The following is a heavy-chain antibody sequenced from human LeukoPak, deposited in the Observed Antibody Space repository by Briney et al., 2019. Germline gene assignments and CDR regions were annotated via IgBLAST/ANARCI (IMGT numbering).Heavy chain of an antibody. CDR3: AGRLWRRDGYNLSAFDI. CDR1: GDSVSSYS. V-gene: IGHV4-59*02. D-gene: IGHD5-24*01. CDR2: IYYSGST. J-gene: IGHJ3*02. Sequence: PSETLSLTCTVSGDSVSSYSWSWIRQPPGTGLEWIGYIYYSGSTNYSPSLKSRVTISVDTSKNQFSLKMTSVTAADTAVYYCAGRLWRRDGYNLSAFDIWGQGTMVTVSS.